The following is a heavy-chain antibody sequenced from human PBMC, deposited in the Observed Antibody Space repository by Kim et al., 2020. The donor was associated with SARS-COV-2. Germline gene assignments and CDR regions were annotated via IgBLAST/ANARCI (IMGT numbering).Heavy chain of an antibody. J-gene: IGHJ4*02. CDR1: GGSISSSSYY. Sequence: SETLSLTCTVSGGSISSSSYYWGWIRQPPGKGLEWIGSIYYSGSTYYNPSLKSRVTISVDTSNNQFALKLSSVTAADTAVYYCARGISSWYFDYWGQGTLVTVSS. D-gene: IGHD6-13*01. V-gene: IGHV4-39*01. CDR2: IYYSGST. CDR3: ARGISSWYFDY.